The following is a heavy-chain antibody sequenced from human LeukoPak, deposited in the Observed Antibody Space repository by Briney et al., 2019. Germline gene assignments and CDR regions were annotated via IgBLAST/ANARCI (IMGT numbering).Heavy chain of an antibody. CDR3: AKAPSDYPTYYYYGMDV. D-gene: IGHD4-17*01. J-gene: IGHJ6*02. V-gene: IGHV3-23*01. Sequence: GGSLRLSCRASRFTFSSYGMHWVRQAPGKGLEGVSGIGGGDTHYADSVKGRFTISRDNFKNTLYLQMNSLRAEDTAVYYCAKAPSDYPTYYYYGMDVWGQGTTVTVSS. CDR1: RFTFSSYG. CDR2: IGGGDT.